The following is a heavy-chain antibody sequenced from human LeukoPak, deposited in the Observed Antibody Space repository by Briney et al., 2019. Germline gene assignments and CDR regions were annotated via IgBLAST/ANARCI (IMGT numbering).Heavy chain of an antibody. V-gene: IGHV1-2*06. D-gene: IGHD3-16*02. CDR1: GYTFTGYY. CDR3: ASQRGFYDYVWGSYRPSYYFDY. J-gene: IGHJ4*02. Sequence: GASVNVSCKASGYTFTGYYMHWVRQAPGQGLEWMGRINPNSGGTNYAQKFQGRVTMTRDTSISTAYMELSRLRSDATAVYYCASQRGFYDYVWGSYRPSYYFDYWGQGTLVTVSS. CDR2: INPNSGGT.